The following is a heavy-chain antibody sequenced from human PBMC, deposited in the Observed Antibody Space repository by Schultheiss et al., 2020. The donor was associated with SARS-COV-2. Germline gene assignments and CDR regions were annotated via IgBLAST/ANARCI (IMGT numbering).Heavy chain of an antibody. V-gene: IGHV3-23*01. CDR1: GFTFSTYG. CDR3: ARAGRAIAAAGIDY. J-gene: IGHJ4*02. D-gene: IGHD6-13*01. Sequence: GGSLRLSCVASGFTFSTYGMSWVRQAPGKGLEWVSGISGSGGSTYYADSVKGRFTISRDNSKNTLYLQMNSLRAEDTAVYYCARAGRAIAAAGIDYWGQGTLVTVSS. CDR2: ISGSGGST.